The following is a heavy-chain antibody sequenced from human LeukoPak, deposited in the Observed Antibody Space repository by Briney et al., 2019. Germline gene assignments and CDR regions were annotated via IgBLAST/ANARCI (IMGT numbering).Heavy chain of an antibody. CDR1: GFTFSSYA. J-gene: IGHJ4*02. CDR3: ARDAIDSSGFDFDY. V-gene: IGHV3-11*01. CDR2: ISTSAGTI. D-gene: IGHD3-22*01. Sequence: GGSLRLSCAASGFTFSSYAMTWIRQAPGKGLEWIPYISTSAGTIYYADSVKGRFTISRDNAKNSLYLQMNSLRAEDTAVYYCARDAIDSSGFDFDYWGQGTLVTVSS.